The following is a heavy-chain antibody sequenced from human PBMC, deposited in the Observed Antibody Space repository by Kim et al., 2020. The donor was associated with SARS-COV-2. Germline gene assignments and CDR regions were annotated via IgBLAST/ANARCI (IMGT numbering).Heavy chain of an antibody. J-gene: IGHJ5*02. D-gene: IGHD3-10*01. CDR2: GGET. V-gene: IGHV3-23*01. CDR3: AGLGDSSS. Sequence: GGETYYANSVQGRFTISRDNSRNTAYLQMNSLRAEDTALYYCAGLGDSSSWGLGTVVTVSS.